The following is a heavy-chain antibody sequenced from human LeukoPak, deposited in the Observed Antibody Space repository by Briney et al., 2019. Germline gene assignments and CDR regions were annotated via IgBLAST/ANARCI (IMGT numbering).Heavy chain of an antibody. CDR3: ARDWFYSSSSSCSDH. J-gene: IGHJ4*02. CDR1: GFTFSSYW. Sequence: QPGGSLRLSCAASGFTFSSYWMTWVRQAPGKGLEWVANIKQDGGEKFYVDSVKGRFTISRDNAKNSLYLQINSLRAEDTAVYYCARDWFYSSSSSCSDHWGQGTLVTVFS. V-gene: IGHV3-7*03. D-gene: IGHD6-6*01. CDR2: IKQDGGEK.